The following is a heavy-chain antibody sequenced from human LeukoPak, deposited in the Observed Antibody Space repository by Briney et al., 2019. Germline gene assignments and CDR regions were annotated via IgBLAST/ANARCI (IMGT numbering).Heavy chain of an antibody. J-gene: IGHJ4*02. D-gene: IGHD1-26*01. CDR3: ARSIVGAKDYFDY. CDR2: IVVGSGNT. CDR1: GFTFSSDV. Sequence: SVKVSCKASGFTFSSDVVQWVRQARGQRLEWMGWIVVGSGNTNYAQEFQGRVTITADKSTRTAYMELSSLRSEDTAVYYCARSIVGAKDYFDYWGQGTLVTVSS. V-gene: IGHV1-58*01.